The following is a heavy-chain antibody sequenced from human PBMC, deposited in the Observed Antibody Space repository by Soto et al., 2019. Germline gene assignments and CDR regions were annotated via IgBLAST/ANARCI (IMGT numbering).Heavy chain of an antibody. D-gene: IGHD4-17*01. CDR2: INHSGST. CDR1: GGSFSGYY. J-gene: IGHJ5*02. V-gene: IGHV4-34*01. CDR3: ARGRYFTTVTTTKPNNWFDH. Sequence: SETLSLTCAVYGGSFSGYYWSWIRQPPGKGLEWLGEINHSGSTNYNPSLKSRVTISVDTSKNQFSLKLSSVTAADTAVYYCARGRYFTTVTTTKPNNWFDHWGQGTLVTVSS.